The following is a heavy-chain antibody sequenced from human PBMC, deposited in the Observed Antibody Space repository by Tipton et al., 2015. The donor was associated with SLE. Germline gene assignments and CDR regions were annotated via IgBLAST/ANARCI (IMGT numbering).Heavy chain of an antibody. CDR3: ARDFYSSGSYYYYMDV. Sequence: TLSLTCTVSGGSISSYYWSWIRQPPGKGLEWIGYIYYSGSTNYNPSLKSRVTISVDTSKNQFSLKLSSVTAADTAVYYCARDFYSSGSYYYYMDVWGKGTTVTVSS. D-gene: IGHD6-19*01. CDR2: IYYSGST. J-gene: IGHJ6*03. CDR1: GGSISSYY. V-gene: IGHV4-59*12.